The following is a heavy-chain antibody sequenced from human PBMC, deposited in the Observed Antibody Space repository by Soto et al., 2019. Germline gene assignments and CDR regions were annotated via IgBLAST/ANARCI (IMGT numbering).Heavy chain of an antibody. CDR3: AHRPGGSGSPKNPDFAY. J-gene: IGHJ4*02. CDR1: GFSLSTSGVC. CDR2: IYWDDDK. V-gene: IGHV2-5*02. Sequence: QIPLKESGPTLAKPTQTLTLTCTFSGFSLSTSGVCVGWIRQSPGKALECLALIYWDDDKRSSPSLKSRLTSTKDTSRNQVVLTMTNMDPVDTATYFCAHRPGGSGSPKNPDFAYWGQGTLVTVSS. D-gene: IGHD3-10*01.